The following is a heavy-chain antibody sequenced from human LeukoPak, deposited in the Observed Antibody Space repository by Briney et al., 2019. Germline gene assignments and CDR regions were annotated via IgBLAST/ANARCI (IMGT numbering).Heavy chain of an antibody. D-gene: IGHD3-9*01. CDR1: GYTFTSYD. J-gene: IGHJ6*02. Sequence: ASVKVSCKASGYTFTSYDINWVRQATGQGLEWMGWMNPNSGNTGYAQKFQGRVTMTRNTSISTAYMELSSLRSEDTAVYYCARGGRYFGWSPRGMDVWGQGTTVTVSS. CDR3: ARGGRYFGWSPRGMDV. V-gene: IGHV1-8*01. CDR2: MNPNSGNT.